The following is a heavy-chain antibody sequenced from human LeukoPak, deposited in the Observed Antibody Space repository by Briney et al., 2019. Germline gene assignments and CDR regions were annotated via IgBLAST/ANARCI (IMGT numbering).Heavy chain of an antibody. J-gene: IGHJ6*03. V-gene: IGHV1-46*01. CDR2: INPSGGST. Sequence: GAPVKVSCKASGYTFTSYYMHWVRQAPGQGLEWMGIINPSGGSTGYAQKFQGRVTMTRDMSTSTVYMELSSLRSEDTAVYYCARESPNYYYMDVWGKGTTVTVSS. CDR1: GYTFTSYY. CDR3: ARESPNYYYMDV.